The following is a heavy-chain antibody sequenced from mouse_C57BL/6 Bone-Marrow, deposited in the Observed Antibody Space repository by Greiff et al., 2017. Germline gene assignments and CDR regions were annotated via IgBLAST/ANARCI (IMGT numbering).Heavy chain of an antibody. J-gene: IGHJ2*01. D-gene: IGHD1-1*01. CDR2: ISSGGSYS. CDR3: SRRGVVSLDY. V-gene: IGHV5-6*01. Sequence: EVHLVESGGDLVKPGGSLKLSCAASGFTFSSYGMSWVRQTPDKRLEWVATISSGGSYSYSPASVKGRFTISRDNAKNTLYLHMNSLKSKDTAMDYFSRRGVVSLDYWGQGTTLTVSS. CDR1: GFTFSSYG.